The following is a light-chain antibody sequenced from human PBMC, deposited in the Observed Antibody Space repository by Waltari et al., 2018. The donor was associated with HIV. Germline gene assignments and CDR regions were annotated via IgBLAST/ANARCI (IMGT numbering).Light chain of an antibody. V-gene: IGLV2-23*02. Sequence: QSALTQPASVSGSPGQSITISCPETSGDFDTYHLVSWYQQYTGRAPKLLIYEVTKRPSGVSNRFSGSKSGNTASLTISDLQAEDEAKYYCCSYGNSGTFVLFGGGTRVTV. J-gene: IGLJ2*01. CDR1: SGDFDTYHL. CDR2: EVT. CDR3: CSYGNSGTFVL.